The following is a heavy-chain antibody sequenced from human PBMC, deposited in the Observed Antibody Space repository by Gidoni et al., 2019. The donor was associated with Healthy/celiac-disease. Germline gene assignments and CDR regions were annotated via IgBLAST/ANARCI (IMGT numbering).Heavy chain of an antibody. Sequence: EVQLVESGGGLIQPGGSLRLSCAASGCTVSSNYMSWFRQAPGKGLEGVSVIYSGGSTYYADSVKGRFTISRDNSKNTLYLQMNSLRAEDTAVYYCARGGVGPYYYDSSGYSYWGQGTLVTVSS. J-gene: IGHJ4*02. D-gene: IGHD3-22*01. CDR3: ARGGVGPYYYDSSGYSY. CDR2: IYSGGST. CDR1: GCTVSSNY. V-gene: IGHV3-53*01.